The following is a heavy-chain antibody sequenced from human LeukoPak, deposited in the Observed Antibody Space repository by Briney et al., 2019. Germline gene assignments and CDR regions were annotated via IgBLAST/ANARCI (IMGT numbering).Heavy chain of an antibody. CDR3: AKDGVGSRGNFHYYYMDV. V-gene: IGHV3-30*02. CDR2: IRYDGSNK. J-gene: IGHJ6*03. CDR1: GFTFSSYG. D-gene: IGHD5/OR15-5a*01. Sequence: GGSLRLSCAASGFTFSSYGMHWVRQAPGKGLEWVAFIRYDGSNKYYADSVKGRFTISRDNSKNTLYLQMNSLRAEDTAVYYCAKDGVGSRGNFHYYYMDVWGKGTTVTVSS.